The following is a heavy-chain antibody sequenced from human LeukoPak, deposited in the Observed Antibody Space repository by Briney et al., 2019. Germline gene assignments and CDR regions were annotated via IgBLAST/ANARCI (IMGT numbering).Heavy chain of an antibody. CDR1: GGSFSGYY. J-gene: IGHJ3*02. CDR2: INHSGST. D-gene: IGHD3-22*01. Sequence: SETLSLTCAVYGGSFSGYYWSWIRQPPGKGLEWIGEINHSGSTNYNPSLKSQVTISVDTSKNQFSLKLSSVTAADTAVYYCARSRYYDSSGTAFDIWGQGTMVTVSS. CDR3: ARSRYYDSSGTAFDI. V-gene: IGHV4-34*01.